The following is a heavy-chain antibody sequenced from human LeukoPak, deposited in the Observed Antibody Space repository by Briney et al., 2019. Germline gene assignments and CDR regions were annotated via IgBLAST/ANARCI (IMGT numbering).Heavy chain of an antibody. CDR2: ISAGGGGT. D-gene: IGHD6-6*01. J-gene: IGHJ5*01. Sequence: GGSLRLSCATSGFTFGSLAMSWVRQAPEKGLEWVSSISAGGGGTSYADSVKGRITISRDNSKNTVYLQMNSLRAEDTAVYFCVKTFQYSSNWYDYWGQGTLVTVSS. CDR3: VKTFQYSSNWYDY. CDR1: GFTFGSLA. V-gene: IGHV3-23*01.